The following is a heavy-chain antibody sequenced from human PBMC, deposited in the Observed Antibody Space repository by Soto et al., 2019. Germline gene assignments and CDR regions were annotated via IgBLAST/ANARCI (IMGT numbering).Heavy chain of an antibody. CDR2: IYYSGST. V-gene: IGHV4-59*01. Sequence: SATLSLSCPFSCSSIHSYYWICMPQPPGKGVEWSGYIYYSGSTNYNPSLKSRVTISVDTSKNQFSLKLSSVTAADTAVYYCARAHVQGLPTSHWIDPWGEGNLVTVS. CDR3: ARAHVQGLPTSHWIDP. CDR1: CSSIHSYY. D-gene: IGHD6-19*01. J-gene: IGHJ5*02.